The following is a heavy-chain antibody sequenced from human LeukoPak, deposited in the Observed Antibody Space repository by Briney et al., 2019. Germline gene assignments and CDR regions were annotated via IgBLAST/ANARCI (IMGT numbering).Heavy chain of an antibody. Sequence: GGSLRLSCAASGFTFSDYYMSWIRQAPGQGLEWLSCISSSGNTIYDADFVKGRFTISRDNAKNSLYLQMNSLRAEDTAVYYCARVIGYCSGGSCGGGFYYYYMDVWGKGTTVTVSS. CDR3: ARVIGYCSGGSCGGGFYYYYMDV. CDR1: GFTFSDYY. V-gene: IGHV3-11*04. D-gene: IGHD2-15*01. J-gene: IGHJ6*03. CDR2: ISSSGNTI.